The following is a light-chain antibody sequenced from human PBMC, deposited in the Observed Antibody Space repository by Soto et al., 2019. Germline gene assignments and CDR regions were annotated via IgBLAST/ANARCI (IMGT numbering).Light chain of an antibody. CDR2: DVS. CDR3: SSYTPSNTRQLV. J-gene: IGLJ1*01. V-gene: IGLV2-14*01. Sequence: QSALTQPASVSGSPGQSITISCTGTSSDVGGYNYVSWYQQHPGKAPKFMIYDVSNRPSGVSNRFSGSKSGNTASLTISGLQAEDEADNYSSSYTPSNTRQLVFGRGTRSPS. CDR1: SSDVGGYNY.